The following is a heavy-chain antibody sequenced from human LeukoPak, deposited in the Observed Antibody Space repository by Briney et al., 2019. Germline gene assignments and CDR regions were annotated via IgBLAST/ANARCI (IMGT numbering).Heavy chain of an antibody. V-gene: IGHV3-53*01. J-gene: IGHJ4*02. CDR3: ARRISSSWGLDY. D-gene: IGHD6-13*01. CDR1: GFTVSSNY. CDR2: IYSGGNT. Sequence: GGSLRLSCAASGFTVSSNYMSWVRQAPGKGLEWVSVIYSGGNTYYADSVKGRFTISRDNSKNTLYHQMNSLRAEDTAVYYCARRISSSWGLDYWGQGTLVTVSS.